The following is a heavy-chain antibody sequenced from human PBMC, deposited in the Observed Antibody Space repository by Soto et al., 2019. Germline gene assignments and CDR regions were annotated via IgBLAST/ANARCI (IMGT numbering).Heavy chain of an antibody. CDR2: INHSGST. Sequence: QVQLQQWGAGLLKPSETLSLTCAVYGGSFSGYYWSWIRQPPGKGLEWIGEINHSGSTNYNPSLKSRVTLSVDTSKNQFSLKLSSVTAADTAVYYCARIGYSYGFYYYYYMDVWGKGTTVTVSS. CDR1: GGSFSGYY. D-gene: IGHD5-18*01. J-gene: IGHJ6*03. V-gene: IGHV4-34*01. CDR3: ARIGYSYGFYYYYYMDV.